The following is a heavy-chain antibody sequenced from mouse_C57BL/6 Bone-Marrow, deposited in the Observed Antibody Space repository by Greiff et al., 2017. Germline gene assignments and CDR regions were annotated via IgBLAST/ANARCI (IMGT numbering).Heavy chain of an antibody. CDR1: GFNIKDDY. Sequence: DVQLQESGAELVRPGASVKLSCTASGFNIKDDYMHWVKQRPEQGLEWIGWIDPENGDTEYASKFQGKATITADTSSNTAYLQLSSLTSEDTAVYYCTTLYYYGSSYVGYWGQGTTLTVSS. CDR2: IDPENGDT. J-gene: IGHJ2*01. CDR3: TTLYYYGSSYVGY. D-gene: IGHD1-1*01. V-gene: IGHV14-4*01.